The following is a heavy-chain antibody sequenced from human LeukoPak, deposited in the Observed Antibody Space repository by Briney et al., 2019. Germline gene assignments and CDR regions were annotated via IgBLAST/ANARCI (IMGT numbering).Heavy chain of an antibody. Sequence: GASVKVSCKASGYTVTNYYMHWVRQAPGQGLEWMGWINPNSGGTNYAQTFRGRVTMTRDTSITTAYLELSRLRSDDTAVYYCARIGYNHYFDYWGQGTLVTVSS. CDR2: INPNSGGT. CDR3: ARIGYNHYFDY. CDR1: GYTVTNYY. V-gene: IGHV1-2*02. J-gene: IGHJ4*02. D-gene: IGHD5-24*01.